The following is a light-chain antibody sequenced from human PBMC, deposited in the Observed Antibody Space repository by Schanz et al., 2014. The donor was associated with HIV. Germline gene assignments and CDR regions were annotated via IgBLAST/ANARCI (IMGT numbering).Light chain of an antibody. V-gene: IGLV2-14*03. CDR3: SSYAGNNNLGV. Sequence: QSVLTQPASVSGSPGQSITISCSGTSSDIGGSDYVSWYQQHPGRAPKVLIYDVRDRPSGVSNRFSGSKSGNTASLTVSGLQAEDEADYYCSSYAGNNNLGVFGTGTKLTVL. CDR2: DVR. CDR1: SSDIGGSDY. J-gene: IGLJ1*01.